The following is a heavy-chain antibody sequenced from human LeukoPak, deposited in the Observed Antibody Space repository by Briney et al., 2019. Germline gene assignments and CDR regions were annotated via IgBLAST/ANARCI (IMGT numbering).Heavy chain of an antibody. Sequence: GGSLRLSCAASGFTFSTSWMHWVRQVPGRGLVWVSRISSDGRNTIYADSVKGRFTISRDNAKNSLYLQMNSLRAEDTALYYCAGDGQLEGSYDAFDIWGQGTMVTVSS. CDR3: AGDGQLEGSYDAFDI. CDR2: ISSDGRNT. CDR1: GFTFSTSW. V-gene: IGHV3-74*01. J-gene: IGHJ3*02. D-gene: IGHD1-1*01.